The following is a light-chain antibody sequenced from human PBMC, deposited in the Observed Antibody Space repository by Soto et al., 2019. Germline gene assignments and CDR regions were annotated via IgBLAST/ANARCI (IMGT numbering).Light chain of an antibody. CDR2: DAS. Sequence: DIQMTQSPSTLSASVGDRVTITCRASQSISSWLAWYQQKPGKAPKLLIYDASTLESGVPSRFSGSGSGTEFTLTVSSLQPEDVATYYCQQYNSYWTYGQGTKVDI. CDR1: QSISSW. J-gene: IGKJ1*01. V-gene: IGKV1-5*01. CDR3: QQYNSYWT.